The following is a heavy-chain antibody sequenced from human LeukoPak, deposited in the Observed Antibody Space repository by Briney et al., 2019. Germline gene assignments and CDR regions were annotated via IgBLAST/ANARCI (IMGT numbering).Heavy chain of an antibody. V-gene: IGHV3-74*01. CDR2: INTDGGV. CDR3: SRLAGVMGASQ. J-gene: IGHJ4*02. D-gene: IGHD2-21*01. CDR1: GFRLSNHW. Sequence: GGSLTLACAASGFRLSNHWMHWVRQAPGKGLVWVSSINTDGGVDYADSVKGRFTISRDNAKNTMWLQMKSLRADDTAIYFCSRLAGVMGASQWGQGTLVTVSS.